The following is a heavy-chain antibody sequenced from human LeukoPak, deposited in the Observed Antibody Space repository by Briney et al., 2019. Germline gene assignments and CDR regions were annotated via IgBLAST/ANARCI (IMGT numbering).Heavy chain of an antibody. V-gene: IGHV3-33*01. CDR1: GXTFSTYG. CDR3: ARGGLTIAEATTSWYLDY. Sequence: GGSLRLSCAASGXTFSTYGMHWVRQAQGKGLEWVALIWYDGSNENYADSVKGRFTISRDNSRNTLYLQMNSLRGEDTAVYYCARGGLTIAEATTSWYLDYWGQGTLVTVSS. J-gene: IGHJ4*02. D-gene: IGHD1-26*01. CDR2: IWYDGSNE.